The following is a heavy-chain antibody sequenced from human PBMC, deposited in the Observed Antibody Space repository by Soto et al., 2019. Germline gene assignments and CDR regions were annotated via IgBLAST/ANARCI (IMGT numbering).Heavy chain of an antibody. J-gene: IGHJ4*02. D-gene: IGHD6-19*01. CDR1: GFTFNTFA. CDR2: ISSNGDNT. Sequence: GGSLRLSCSASGFTFNTFAMHWVRQTPGKGLEFVSTISSNGDNTYYADSVKGRFAISRDNSKNTLYLQMYSLRPEDTALYYCVKEGYMRSDWYGQFDSWGQGTLVTVSS. V-gene: IGHV3-64D*06. CDR3: VKEGYMRSDWYGQFDS.